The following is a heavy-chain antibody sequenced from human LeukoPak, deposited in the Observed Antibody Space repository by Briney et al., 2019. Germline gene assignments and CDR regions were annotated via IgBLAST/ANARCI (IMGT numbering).Heavy chain of an antibody. D-gene: IGHD2-8*01. CDR3: ARSGWHSSPLYDFDY. V-gene: IGHV4-59*08. J-gene: IGHJ4*02. CDR1: GGSISSYY. CDR2: IYYSGST. Sequence: LSETLSLTCTVTGGSISSYYWSWIRQPPGKGLEWIGYIYYSGSTYYNHSLKSRVTISVDTSKNQFSLKLSSVTAADTAVYYCARSGWHSSPLYDFDYWGQVTLVTVSS.